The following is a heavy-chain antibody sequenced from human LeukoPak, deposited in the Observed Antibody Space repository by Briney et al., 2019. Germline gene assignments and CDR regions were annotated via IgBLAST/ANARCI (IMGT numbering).Heavy chain of an antibody. J-gene: IGHJ3*02. V-gene: IGHV4-59*01. CDR2: IYDSGTT. Sequence: SETLSLTCTVSGGSFGNYYWSWIRQPPGKGLEWIGCIYDSGTTNYNPSLKSRVTISVDTATNQFSLKLRSVTAADTAVYYCARDFSAAFDIWGQGTMVTVSS. D-gene: IGHD2/OR15-2a*01. CDR3: ARDFSAAFDI. CDR1: GGSFGNYY.